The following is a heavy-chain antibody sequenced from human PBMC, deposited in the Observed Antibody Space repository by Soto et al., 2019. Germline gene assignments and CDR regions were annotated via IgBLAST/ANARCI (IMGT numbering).Heavy chain of an antibody. CDR2: IRSKAYGGTT. V-gene: IGHV3-49*04. CDR3: TRSGSYSGGLDY. Sequence: EVQLVESGGGLVQPGRSLRLSCTASGFTFGDYAMSWVRQAPGKGLEWVGFIRSKAYGGTTEYAASVKGRFTISRDDSKSIAYLQMNSLKTEDTAVYYCTRSGSYSGGLDYWGQGTLVTVSS. CDR1: GFTFGDYA. J-gene: IGHJ4*02. D-gene: IGHD1-26*01.